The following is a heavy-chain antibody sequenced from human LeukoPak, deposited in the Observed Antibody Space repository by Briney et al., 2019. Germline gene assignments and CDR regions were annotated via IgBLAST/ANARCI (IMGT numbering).Heavy chain of an antibody. CDR2: ISYDGSNK. V-gene: IGHV3-30-3*01. CDR1: AFTFNTFA. D-gene: IGHD1-7*01. J-gene: IGHJ6*02. Sequence: GGSLRLSCTGSAFTFNTFAIHWVRQAPGKGLEWVALISYDGSNKYYADSVKGRFTISRDNSKNTLFLQMNSLRAEDTAVYYCARVSLLQELYYYYGMDVWGQGTTVTVSS. CDR3: ARVSLLQELYYYYGMDV.